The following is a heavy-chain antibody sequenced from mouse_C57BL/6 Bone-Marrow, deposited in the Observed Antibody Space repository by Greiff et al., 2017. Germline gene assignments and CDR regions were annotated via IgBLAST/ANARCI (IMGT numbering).Heavy chain of an antibody. CDR2: IDPSDSET. Sequence: QVQLQQPGAELVRPGSSVKLSCKASGYTFTSYWMHWVKQRPIQGLEWIGNIDPSDSETLYNQKFKDKATLTVDKSSRTAYMQLSSLTSADSAVYYCARGGYGNNWYCDVWGTGTTVTVSS. D-gene: IGHD2-10*02. V-gene: IGHV1-52*01. CDR3: ARGGYGNNWYCDV. CDR1: GYTFTSYW. J-gene: IGHJ1*03.